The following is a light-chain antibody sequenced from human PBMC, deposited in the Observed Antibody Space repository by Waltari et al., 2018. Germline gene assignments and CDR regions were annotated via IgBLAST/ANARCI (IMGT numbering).Light chain of an antibody. V-gene: IGKV1-5*03. Sequence: DILMTQSPSTLSASVGDRVTITCRASQIIGNWLAWYQQKSGKVPKALIYKASVLASGVPSRFSVSGSETEFTLIISGLQVDDAATYYCQQYNNAWTFGQGTKVEIK. CDR1: QIIGNW. CDR2: KAS. CDR3: QQYNNAWT. J-gene: IGKJ1*01.